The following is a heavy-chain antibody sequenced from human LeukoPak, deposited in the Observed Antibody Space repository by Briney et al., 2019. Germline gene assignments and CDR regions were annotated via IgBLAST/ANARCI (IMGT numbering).Heavy chain of an antibody. J-gene: IGHJ4*02. CDR1: GYSFTTYW. Sequence: GDSLKISCQAFGYSFTTYWIGWVRQMPGKGLECMGIIYPGDSDVRYSPSFQGQVTISADKSISTAYLQWSSLKASDTAMYYCVRIPSFDFWSGSLFYYFDYWGQGTLVTVSS. D-gene: IGHD3-3*01. CDR2: IYPGDSDV. CDR3: VRIPSFDFWSGSLFYYFDY. V-gene: IGHV5-51*01.